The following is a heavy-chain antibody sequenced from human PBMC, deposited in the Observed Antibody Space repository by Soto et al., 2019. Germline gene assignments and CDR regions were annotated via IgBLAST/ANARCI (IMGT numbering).Heavy chain of an antibody. J-gene: IGHJ4*02. CDR2: MYYNGNM. D-gene: IGHD3-22*01. Sequence: SETLSLTCTVSGGSISSSTHYWGWIRQSPGKGLEWIGSMYYNGNMYYNPSLKSRVTISVDTSKNQFSLDLTSVTAADTAVYYCARRKGYDSTTYYFDYWGQGTLVTVSS. CDR3: ARRKGYDSTTYYFDY. CDR1: GGSISSSTHY. V-gene: IGHV4-39*01.